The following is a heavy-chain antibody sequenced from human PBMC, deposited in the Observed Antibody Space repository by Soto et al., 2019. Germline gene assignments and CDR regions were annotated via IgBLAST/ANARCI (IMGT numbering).Heavy chain of an antibody. D-gene: IGHD2-21*02. V-gene: IGHV3-7*03. CDR1: GFTFSSYW. CDR3: ARGSICGGDCYSDYYYYGMDV. J-gene: IGHJ6*02. CDR2: IKQDGSEK. Sequence: GGSLRLSCAASGFTFSSYWMSWVRQAPGKGLEWVANIKQDGSEKYYVDSVKGRFTISRDNAKNSLYLQMNSLRAEDTAVYYCARGSICGGDCYSDYYYYGMDVWGQGTTVTVSS.